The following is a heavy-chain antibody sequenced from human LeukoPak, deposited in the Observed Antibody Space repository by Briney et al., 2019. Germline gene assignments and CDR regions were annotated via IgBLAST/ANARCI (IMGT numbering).Heavy chain of an antibody. CDR2: INSDGSST. Sequence: QPGGSLRLSCAASGFTFSSYWMHWVRQAAGKGLVWAARINSDGSSTSYADSVKGRFTTSRDNAKNTLYLPMNSLRAEDTAVYYCARDRIAAAGTFDSWGQGTLVTVSS. D-gene: IGHD6-13*01. V-gene: IGHV3-74*01. J-gene: IGHJ4*02. CDR3: ARDRIAAAGTFDS. CDR1: GFTFSSYW.